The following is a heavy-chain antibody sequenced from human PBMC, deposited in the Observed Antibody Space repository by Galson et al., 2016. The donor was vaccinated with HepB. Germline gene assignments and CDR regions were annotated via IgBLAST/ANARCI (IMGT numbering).Heavy chain of an antibody. CDR3: AKGSPGIAVPKPLTD. CDR1: GFTFSSYD. Sequence: SLRLSCAASGFTFSSYDMHWVRQATGKGLEWVSAIGADGGTYYAGSVKGRFTISRENAKNSLYLQMNSLRPEDTALYYCAKGSPGIAVPKPLTDWGQGTLVIVSS. J-gene: IGHJ4*02. D-gene: IGHD6-19*01. CDR2: IGADGGT. V-gene: IGHV3-13*01.